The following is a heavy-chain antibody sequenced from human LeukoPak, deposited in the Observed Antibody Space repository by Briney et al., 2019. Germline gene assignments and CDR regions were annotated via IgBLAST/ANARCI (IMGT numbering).Heavy chain of an antibody. D-gene: IGHD3-9*01. J-gene: IGHJ4*02. Sequence: ASVKVSCKASGYTFTGYYMHWVRQAPGQGLEWMGWINPNSGGTNYAQKFQGRVTMTRDTPISTAYMELSRLRSDDTAVYYCARLYYDILTGHLGIVDWGQGTLVTVSS. CDR1: GYTFTGYY. CDR3: ARLYYDILTGHLGIVD. CDR2: INPNSGGT. V-gene: IGHV1-2*02.